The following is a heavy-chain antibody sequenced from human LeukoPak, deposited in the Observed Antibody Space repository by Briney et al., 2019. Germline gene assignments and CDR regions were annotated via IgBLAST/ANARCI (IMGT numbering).Heavy chain of an antibody. J-gene: IGHJ4*02. D-gene: IGHD6-19*01. CDR2: INPNSGGT. V-gene: IGHV1-2*02. CDR3: AREKEQWLGSSDY. Sequence: ASVKVSCKASGYTFTGYYMHWGRQAPGQGLEWMGWINPNSGGTNYAQKFQGRVTMTRDTSISTAYMELSRLRSDDTAVYYCAREKEQWLGSSDYWGQGTLVTVSS. CDR1: GYTFTGYY.